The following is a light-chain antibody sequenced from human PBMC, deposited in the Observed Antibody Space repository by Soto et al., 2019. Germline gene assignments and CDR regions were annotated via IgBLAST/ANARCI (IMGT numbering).Light chain of an antibody. CDR2: DVS. Sequence: QSALTQPRSVSGSPGQSVTISCTGTSSDVGGYNYVSWYQQHPGKAPKLMIYDVSKWPSGVPDRFSGSKSGNTASLTISGLQAEDEADYYCCSYADSSSYVFGTGTKLTVL. CDR1: SSDVGGYNY. J-gene: IGLJ1*01. CDR3: CSYADSSSYV. V-gene: IGLV2-11*01.